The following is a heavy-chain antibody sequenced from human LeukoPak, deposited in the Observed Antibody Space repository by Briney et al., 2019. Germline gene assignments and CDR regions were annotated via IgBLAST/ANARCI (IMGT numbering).Heavy chain of an antibody. CDR2: ISLYNGNT. CDR3: ARGGPFFSSSSSKEYYFDH. CDR1: GYDFINYG. Sequence: ASVKVSYKASGYDFINYGITWVRQAPGQGLEWMGWISLYNGNTDYKLQGRVTMTTDTSTSTAYMELRSLRSDDTAVYYCARGGPFFSSSSSKEYYFDHWGQGTLVTVSS. J-gene: IGHJ4*02. V-gene: IGHV1-18*01. D-gene: IGHD6-6*01.